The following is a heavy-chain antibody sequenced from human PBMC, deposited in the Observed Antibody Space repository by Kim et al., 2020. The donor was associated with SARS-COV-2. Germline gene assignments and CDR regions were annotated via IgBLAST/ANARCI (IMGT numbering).Heavy chain of an antibody. Sequence: ASVKVSCKASGYTFNNHAIYWVRQAPGQGLEWMGWINTSTGNPTYAQGFTGRFVFTLDTSVSTAYLQISSLKAEDTAVYYCAREYSRSWRSVQNWFAPWGQGTLVTVSS. V-gene: IGHV7-4-1*02. CDR2: INTSTGNP. CDR3: AREYSRSWRSVQNWFAP. CDR1: GYTFNNHA. D-gene: IGHD6-13*01. J-gene: IGHJ5*02.